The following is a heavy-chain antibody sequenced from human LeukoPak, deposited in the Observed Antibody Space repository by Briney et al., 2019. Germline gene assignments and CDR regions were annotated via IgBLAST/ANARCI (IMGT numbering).Heavy chain of an antibody. D-gene: IGHD6-13*01. CDR2: ISAYNGNT. CDR3: ARGNGYSSRQDP. V-gene: IGHV1-18*01. Sequence: ASVTVSFTASVYTFTIYGISWVRQAPGQGLEWMGWISAYNGNTNYAQKLQGRVTMTTDTSTSTAYMELRSLRSDDTAVYYCARGNGYSSRQDPWGQGTLVTVSS. J-gene: IGHJ5*02. CDR1: VYTFTIYG.